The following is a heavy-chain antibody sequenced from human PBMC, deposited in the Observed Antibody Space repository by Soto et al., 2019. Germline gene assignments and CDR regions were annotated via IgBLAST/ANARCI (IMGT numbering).Heavy chain of an antibody. CDR2: FDPEDGET. J-gene: IGHJ1*01. CDR3: ARDSIIDYGDYDGAEYFQH. D-gene: IGHD4-17*01. Sequence: ASVKVSCKVSGYTLTELSMHWVRQAPGKGLEWMGGFDPEDGETIYAQKFQGRVTMTEDTSTDTAYMELSSLRSDDTAVYYCARDSIIDYGDYDGAEYFQHWGQGTLVTVSS. V-gene: IGHV1-24*01. CDR1: GYTLTELS.